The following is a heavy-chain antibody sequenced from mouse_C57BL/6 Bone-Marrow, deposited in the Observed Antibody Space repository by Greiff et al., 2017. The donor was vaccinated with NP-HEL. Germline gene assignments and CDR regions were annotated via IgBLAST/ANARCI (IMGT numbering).Heavy chain of an antibody. J-gene: IGHJ2*01. CDR2: INPNNGGT. D-gene: IGHD1-1*01. CDR3: ARSGTLYYGSSFYYFDY. Sequence: VQLQQSGPELVKPGASVKIPCKASGYTFTDYNMDWVKQSHGKSLEWIGDINPNNGGTIYNQKFKGKATLTVDKSSSTAYMELRSLTSEDTAVYDCARSGTLYYGSSFYYFDYWGQGTTLTVSS. CDR1: GYTFTDYN. V-gene: IGHV1-18*01.